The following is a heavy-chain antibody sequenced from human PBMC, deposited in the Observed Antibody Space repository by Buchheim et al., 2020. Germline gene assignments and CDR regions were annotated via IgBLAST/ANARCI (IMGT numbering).Heavy chain of an antibody. V-gene: IGHV3-48*02. D-gene: IGHD3-10*01. J-gene: IGHJ6*03. CDR2: ISSSSDTI. CDR1: GFTFSSYS. Sequence: EVQLVESGGGLVKPGGSLRLSCAAPGFTFSSYSMNWVRQAPGKGLEWVSYISSSSDTIYYADSVEGRFTISRDTAKHSLFLQMDNLRDEDTAVYYCARDENTRVEYRESGDVYYYYMDTWGKGTT. CDR3: ARDENTRVEYRESGDVYYYYMDT.